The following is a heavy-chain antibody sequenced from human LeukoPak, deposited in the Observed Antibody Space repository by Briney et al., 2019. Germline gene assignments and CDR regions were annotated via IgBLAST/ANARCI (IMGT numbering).Heavy chain of an antibody. CDR3: ARDYYYYYMDV. J-gene: IGHJ6*03. CDR1: SGSISSEDYH. Sequence: SETLSLTCTVSSGSISSEDYHWSWIRQPAGKGLEWIGHVYATGTTNYNPSLQSRVTISVETSKNQFSLNLSSVTAADTAVYYCARDYYYYYMDVWGKGTTVTVSS. V-gene: IGHV4-4*07. CDR2: VYATGTT.